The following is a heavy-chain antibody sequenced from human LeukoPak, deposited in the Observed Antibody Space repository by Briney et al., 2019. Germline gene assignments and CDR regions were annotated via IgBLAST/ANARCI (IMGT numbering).Heavy chain of an antibody. CDR2: VSGSGSTV. CDR1: GFTFSDHI. J-gene: IGHJ4*02. V-gene: IGHV3-48*01. CDR3: TTDTWYSAGH. D-gene: IGHD2-15*01. Sequence: PSGGSLGLSCAASGFTFSDHIMNWVRQLPGKRLEWVAYVSGSGSTVYYADSVKGRFTISRDNGKSSLYLQMNSLRAEDTAIYYCTTDTWYSAGHWGQGTLVTVSS.